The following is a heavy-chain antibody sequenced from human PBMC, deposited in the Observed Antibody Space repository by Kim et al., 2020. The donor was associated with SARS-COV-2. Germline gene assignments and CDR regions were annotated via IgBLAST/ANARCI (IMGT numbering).Heavy chain of an antibody. CDR3: ARHGGSYYFTLNLYYYGMDV. V-gene: IGHV4-59*01. CDR1: GGSISSYY. CDR2: IYYSGST. Sequence: SETLSLTCTVSGGSISSYYWSWIRQPPGKGLEWIGYIYYSGSTNYNPSLKSRVTISVDTSKNQFSLKLSSVTAADTAVYYCARHGGSYYFTLNLYYYGMDVWGQGTTVTVSS. J-gene: IGHJ6*02. D-gene: IGHD1-26*01.